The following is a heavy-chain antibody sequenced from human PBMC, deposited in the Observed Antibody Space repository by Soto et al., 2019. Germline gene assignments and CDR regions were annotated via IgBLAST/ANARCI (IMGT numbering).Heavy chain of an antibody. CDR2: IYYSGST. J-gene: IGHJ4*02. CDR3: ARDRHDYGGNGIFDY. V-gene: IGHV4-30-4*01. CDR1: CGSISSGDYY. D-gene: IGHD4-17*01. Sequence: SETLSLTCTVSCGSISSGDYYWSWIRQPPGKGLEWIGYIYYSGSTYYNPSLKSRVTISVDTSKNQFSLKLSSVTAADTAVYYCARDRHDYGGNGIFDYWGQGTLVTVSS.